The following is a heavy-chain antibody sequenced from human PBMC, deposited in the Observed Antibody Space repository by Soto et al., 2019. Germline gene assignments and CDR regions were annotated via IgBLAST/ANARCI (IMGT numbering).Heavy chain of an antibody. CDR1: GYSLTSYW. Sequence: PGESLKKSLQGSGYSLTSYWLGWVRQMPGKGMDLMGIIYPGDSDTRYSPSSQDQVTISADKPINTAYLQWSSLKASDTAISYCASPFDTSGWYDDWCQGTLVTVSS. CDR2: IYPGDSDT. J-gene: IGHJ5*02. CDR3: ASPFDTSGWYDD. V-gene: IGHV5-51*01. D-gene: IGHD6-19*01.